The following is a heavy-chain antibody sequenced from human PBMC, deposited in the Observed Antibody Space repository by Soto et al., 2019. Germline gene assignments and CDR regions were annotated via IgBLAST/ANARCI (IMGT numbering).Heavy chain of an antibody. J-gene: IGHJ6*03. CDR2: FDPEDGET. V-gene: IGHV1-24*01. Sequence: ASVKVSCKVSGYTLTELSMHWVRQAPGKGLEWMGGFDPEDGETIYAQKFQGRVTMTEDTSTDTAYMELSSLRSEDTAVYYCATANTVTTSRHYYYYYMDVWGQGTTVTVSS. CDR3: ATANTVTTSRHYYYYYMDV. D-gene: IGHD4-17*01. CDR1: GYTLTELS.